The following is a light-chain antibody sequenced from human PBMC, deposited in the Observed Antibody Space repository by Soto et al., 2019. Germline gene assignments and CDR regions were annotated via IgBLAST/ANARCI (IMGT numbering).Light chain of an antibody. CDR1: QSVTSGY. Sequence: EIVLTQSPGTLSLSPGERATLSCRASQSVTSGYLAWYQQQPNQAPRLLIYGASYRATDIPDRFSGGGSGTDFTLTISRLEPEDFEVSYCQHYSRSPPAITFGQGTRLEIK. CDR3: QHYSRSPPAIT. V-gene: IGKV3-20*01. CDR2: GAS. J-gene: IGKJ5*01.